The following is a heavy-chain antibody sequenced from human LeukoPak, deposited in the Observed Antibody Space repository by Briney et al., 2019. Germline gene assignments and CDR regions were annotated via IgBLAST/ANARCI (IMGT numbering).Heavy chain of an antibody. CDR1: GFSLSTSGVG. D-gene: IGHD2-21*02. Sequence: SGPTLVKPTQTLTLTRTFSGFSLSTSGVGVGWIRQPPGKALEWLALIYWNDDERYSPSLKSRLTITKDTSKNQVVLTMTNMDPDDTATYYCVRDCGGDCPFFFDYWGQGTLVTVSS. CDR3: VRDCGGDCPFFFDY. V-gene: IGHV2-5*01. J-gene: IGHJ4*02. CDR2: IYWNDDE.